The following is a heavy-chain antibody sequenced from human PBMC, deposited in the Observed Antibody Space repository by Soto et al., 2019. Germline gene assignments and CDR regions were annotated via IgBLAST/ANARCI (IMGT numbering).Heavy chain of an antibody. CDR3: ARARYQLLHPYYYGMDV. J-gene: IGHJ6*02. Sequence: PSETLSLTCTVSGGSISSYYWSWIRQSPGKGLDWIGYIHYSGSTKSNPSLKSRVTISVDTSRNQVSLKLSSVTAADSAVYFCARARYQLLHPYYYGMDVWGQGTTVTVSS. D-gene: IGHD2-2*01. V-gene: IGHV4-59*01. CDR1: GGSISSYY. CDR2: IHYSGST.